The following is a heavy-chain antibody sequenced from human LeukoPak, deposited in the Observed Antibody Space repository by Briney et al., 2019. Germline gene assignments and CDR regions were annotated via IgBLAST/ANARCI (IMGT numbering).Heavy chain of an antibody. CDR2: ISYDGSNK. J-gene: IGHJ6*04. V-gene: IGHV3-30*04. CDR3: ARASTPSIAVAPPSGMDV. D-gene: IGHD6-19*01. CDR1: GFTFSSYA. Sequence: GGSLRLSCAASGFTFSSYAMRWVRQAPGKGLEWVAVISYDGSNKYYADSVKGRFTISRDNSKNTLYLQMNSLRAEDTAVYYCARASTPSIAVAPPSGMDVWGKGTTVTVSS.